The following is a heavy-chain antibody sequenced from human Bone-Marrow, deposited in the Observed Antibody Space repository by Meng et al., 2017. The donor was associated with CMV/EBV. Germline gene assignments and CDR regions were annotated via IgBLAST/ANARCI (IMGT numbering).Heavy chain of an antibody. CDR1: GYTFTSYA. CDR2: IYPNSGGT. D-gene: IGHD7-27*01. V-gene: IGHV1-2*02. J-gene: IGHJ4*02. Sequence: ASVKVSCKASGYTFTSYAMNWVRQAPGQGLEWVGCIYPNSGGTAYAQRFQGRVTMTRDTSINTAYMEMSRLTSDDTAVYYCARENWVFDYWGQGTLVTVSS. CDR3: ARENWVFDY.